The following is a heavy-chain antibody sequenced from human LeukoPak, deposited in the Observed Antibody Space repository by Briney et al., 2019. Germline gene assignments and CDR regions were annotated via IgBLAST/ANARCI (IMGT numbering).Heavy chain of an antibody. CDR2: IYYSGST. D-gene: IGHD4-17*01. J-gene: IGHJ4*02. CDR3: ASLRLGTVTY. V-gene: IGHV4-39*01. Sequence: SETLSLTCTVSGGSISSSSYYWGWIRQPPGKGLEWIGSIYYSGSTYYNPSLKSRVTISVDTSKNQFSLKLSSVTAADTAVYYCASLRLGTVTYGGQGTLVTVSS. CDR1: GGSISSSSYY.